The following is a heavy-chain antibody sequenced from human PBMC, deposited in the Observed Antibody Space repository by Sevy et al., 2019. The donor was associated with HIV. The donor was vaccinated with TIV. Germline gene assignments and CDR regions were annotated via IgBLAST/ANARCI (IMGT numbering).Heavy chain of an antibody. V-gene: IGHV3-48*01. CDR1: GFTFSTYD. Sequence: GGSLRLSCAASGFTFSTYDMNWVRQAPGKGVEWISYISSSSSNIYYADSVKGRFTISRDNAKNSLFVQMHSLRAEDTAVYYCAREGGYTDQGMDDWGQGTTVTVSS. CDR3: AREGGYTDQGMDD. D-gene: IGHD5-12*01. CDR2: ISSSSSNI. J-gene: IGHJ6*02.